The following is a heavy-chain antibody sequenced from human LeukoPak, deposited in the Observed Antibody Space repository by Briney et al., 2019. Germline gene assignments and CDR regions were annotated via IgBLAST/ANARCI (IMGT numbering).Heavy chain of an antibody. CDR3: ARGLRYRLEWLLYRHVHWFDP. V-gene: IGHV4-39*07. CDR2: IYYSGST. CDR1: GGSISSSSYY. D-gene: IGHD3-3*01. Sequence: SETLSLTCTVSGGSISSSSYYWGWIRQPPGKGLEWIGSIYYSGSTYYNPSLKSRVTISVDTSKNQFSLKLSSVTAADTAVYYCARGLRYRLEWLLYRHVHWFDPWGQGTLVTVSS. J-gene: IGHJ5*02.